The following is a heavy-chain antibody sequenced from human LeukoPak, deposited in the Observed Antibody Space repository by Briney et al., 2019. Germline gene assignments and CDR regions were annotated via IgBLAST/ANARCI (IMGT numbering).Heavy chain of an antibody. CDR2: ISGSGGST. CDR1: GFTFSSYA. J-gene: IGHJ6*04. V-gene: IGHV3-23*01. D-gene: IGHD4-11*01. Sequence: GGSLRLSCAASGFTFSSYAMSWVRQAPGKGLEWVSAISGSGGSTYYADSVKGRFTISRDNSKNTLYLQMNSLRAEDTAVYYCAKSLERAYSNALWGMDVWGKGTTVTVSS. CDR3: AKSLERAYSNALWGMDV.